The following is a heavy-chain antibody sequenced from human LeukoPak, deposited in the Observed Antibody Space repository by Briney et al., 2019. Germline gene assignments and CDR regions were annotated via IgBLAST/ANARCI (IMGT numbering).Heavy chain of an antibody. CDR1: GGTFSSYA. CDR2: IIPIFGTA. J-gene: IGHJ4*02. Sequence: ASVKVSCKASGGTFSSYAISWVRQAPGQGLEWMGGIIPIFGTANYAQKFQGRVTMTRDMSTSTVYMELSSLRSGNTAVYYCATTRYIGSFWANYWGQGTLVTVSS. V-gene: IGHV1-69*05. CDR3: ATTRYIGSFWANY. D-gene: IGHD5-12*01.